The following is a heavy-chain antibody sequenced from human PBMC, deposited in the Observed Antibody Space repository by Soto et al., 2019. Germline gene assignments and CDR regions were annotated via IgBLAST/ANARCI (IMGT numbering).Heavy chain of an antibody. CDR3: ARRPRAVAGMDNWFDP. CDR1: GGSISSSSITYY. J-gene: IGHJ5*02. CDR2: IHSSGSA. D-gene: IGHD6-19*01. V-gene: IGHV4-39*01. Sequence: QLQLQESGPGLVKPSETLSLTCTVSGGSISSSSITYYWGWIRQPPGKGPEWNGGIHSSGSAYYTPSLKSRVTVSIDVSKNEFSLKLSSVTAADTAVYYCARRPRAVAGMDNWFDPWGQGILVTVSS.